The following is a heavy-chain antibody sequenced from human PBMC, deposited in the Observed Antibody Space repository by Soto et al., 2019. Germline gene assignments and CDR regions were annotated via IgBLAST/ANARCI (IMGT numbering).Heavy chain of an antibody. CDR3: TTELRFLEWLTFDP. CDR2: IKSKTDGGTT. V-gene: IGHV3-15*07. CDR1: GFTFSNAW. J-gene: IGHJ5*02. D-gene: IGHD3-3*01. Sequence: PGGSLRLSCAASGFTFSNAWMNWVRQAPGKGLERVGRIKSKTDGGTTDYAAPVKGRFTISRDDSKNTLYLQMNSLKTEDTAVYYCTTELRFLEWLTFDPWGQGTLVTVSS.